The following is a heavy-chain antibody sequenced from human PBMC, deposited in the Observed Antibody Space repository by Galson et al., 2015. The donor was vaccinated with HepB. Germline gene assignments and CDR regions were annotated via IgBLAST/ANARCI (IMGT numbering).Heavy chain of an antibody. V-gene: IGHV3-30*04. D-gene: IGHD6-19*01. J-gene: IGHJ2*01. CDR1: GFTFSSYA. CDR3: ARDSVPSGWYHWYFDL. CDR2: ISYDGSNK. Sequence: SLRLSCAASGFTFSSYAMHWVRQAPGKGLEWVAVISYDGSNKYYADSVKGRFTISRDNSKNTLYLQMNSLRAEDTAVYYCARDSVPSGWYHWYFDLWGRGTLVTVSS.